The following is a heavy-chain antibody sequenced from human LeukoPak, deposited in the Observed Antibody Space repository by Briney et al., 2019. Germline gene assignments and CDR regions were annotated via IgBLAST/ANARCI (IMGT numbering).Heavy chain of an antibody. CDR2: IYYSGST. Sequence: SETLSLTCTVSGGSISSRPYYWSWIRQPPGKGLEWIGYIYYSGSTNYNPSLKSRVTISVDASKNQFSLKLSSVTAADTAVYYCARHVYNAGFYFDYWGQGTLVTASS. J-gene: IGHJ4*02. V-gene: IGHV4-61*01. CDR1: GGSISSRPYY. CDR3: ARHVYNAGFYFDY. D-gene: IGHD5-24*01.